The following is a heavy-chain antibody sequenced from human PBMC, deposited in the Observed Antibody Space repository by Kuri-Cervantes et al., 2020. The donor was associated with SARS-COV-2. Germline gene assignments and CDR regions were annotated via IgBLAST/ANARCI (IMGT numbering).Heavy chain of an antibody. D-gene: IGHD7-27*01. CDR1: GFTISDYY. J-gene: IGHJ4*02. CDR2: ISASGEII. V-gene: IGHV3-11*04. Sequence: GESLKISCAASGFTISDYYMTWIRQTPGKGLEWVSYISASGEIIYYADSVKGRFTISRDIAKNSLYLQMNSLRAEDTAVYYCARGELGISDYWGQGTLVTVSS. CDR3: ARGELGISDY.